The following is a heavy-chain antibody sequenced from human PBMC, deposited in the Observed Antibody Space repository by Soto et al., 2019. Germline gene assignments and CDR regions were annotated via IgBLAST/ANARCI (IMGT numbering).Heavy chain of an antibody. J-gene: IGHJ6*02. Sequence: PGGSLRLSCAASGFTFSSYAMSWVRQAPGKGLEWVAVISYDGSNKYYADSVKGRFTISRDNSKNTLYLQMNSLRAEDTAVYYCAKEVWSGPMDVWGQGTTVTAP. CDR1: GFTFSSYA. CDR3: AKEVWSGPMDV. CDR2: ISYDGSNK. V-gene: IGHV3-30*18. D-gene: IGHD3-3*01.